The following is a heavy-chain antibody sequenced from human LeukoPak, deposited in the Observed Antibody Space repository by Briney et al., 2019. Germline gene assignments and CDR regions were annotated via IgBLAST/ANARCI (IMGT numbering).Heavy chain of an antibody. V-gene: IGHV3-48*03. CDR2: ISTSGTTI. CDR1: GFTFNSYE. Sequence: PGGSLRLSCAASGFTFNSYEMNWVRQAPGKGLEWVSYISTSGTTIYYADSVKGRFTISRDNAKNSLYLQMNSLRAEDTAVYYCARSTLATTGTYWGQGTLLTVSS. D-gene: IGHD2-8*02. J-gene: IGHJ4*02. CDR3: ARSTLATTGTY.